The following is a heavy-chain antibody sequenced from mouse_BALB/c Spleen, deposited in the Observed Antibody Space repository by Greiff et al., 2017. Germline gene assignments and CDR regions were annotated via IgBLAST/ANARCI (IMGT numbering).Heavy chain of an antibody. Sequence: QVQLQQPGAELVKPGASVKLSCKASGYTFTSYWMHWVKQRPGQGLEWIGEINPSNGRTNYNEKFKSKATLTVDKSSSTAYMQLSSLTSEDSAVYYCARENYGSPWFAYWGQGTLVTVSA. CDR3: ARENYGSPWFAY. J-gene: IGHJ3*01. CDR2: INPSNGRT. V-gene: IGHV1S81*02. D-gene: IGHD1-1*01. CDR1: GYTFTSYW.